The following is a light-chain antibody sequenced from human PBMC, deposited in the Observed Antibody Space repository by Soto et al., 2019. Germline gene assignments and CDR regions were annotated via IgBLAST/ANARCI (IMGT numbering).Light chain of an antibody. CDR3: QQYNSYPRT. Sequence: DIQMTQSPSTLSASVVDRVTITCRASQSISSGLAWYQQTPGKAPKLLIYDASSLESGAPSRFSGSGSGTEFTLTISSLQPDDFATYYCQQYNSYPRTFGQGTKVDIK. V-gene: IGKV1-5*01. CDR2: DAS. CDR1: QSISSG. J-gene: IGKJ1*01.